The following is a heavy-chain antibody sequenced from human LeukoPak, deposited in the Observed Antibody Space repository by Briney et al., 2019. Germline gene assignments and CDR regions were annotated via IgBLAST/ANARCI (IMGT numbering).Heavy chain of an antibody. CDR3: ARESLAYCGGDCYPDY. CDR1: GYTLTELS. V-gene: IGHV1-24*01. CDR2: FDPEDGET. J-gene: IGHJ4*02. D-gene: IGHD2-21*02. Sequence: ASVKVSCKVSGYTLTELSMHWVRQAPGKGLEWMGGFDPEDGETIYAQKFQGRVTMTEDTSTDTAYMELSSLRSDDTAVYYCARESLAYCGGDCYPDYWGQGTLVTVSS.